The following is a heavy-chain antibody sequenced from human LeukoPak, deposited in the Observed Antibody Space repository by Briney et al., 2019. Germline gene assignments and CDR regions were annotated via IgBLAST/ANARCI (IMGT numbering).Heavy chain of an antibody. CDR2: IIPIFGTA. J-gene: IGHJ5*02. CDR3: ARRASYAFFT. CDR1: GGTFSSYA. D-gene: IGHD5-18*01. V-gene: IGHV1-69*05. Sequence: GASVKVSCKASGGTFSSYAISWVRQAPGQGLEWMGGIIPIFGTANYAQKFQGRVTMTRDTSTSTVYMDLSSLRSEDTAVYYCARRASYAFFTWGQGTLVTVSS.